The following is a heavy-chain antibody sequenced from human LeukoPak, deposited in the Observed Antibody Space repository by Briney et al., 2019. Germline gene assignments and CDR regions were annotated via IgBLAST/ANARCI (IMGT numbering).Heavy chain of an antibody. V-gene: IGHV4-34*01. Sequence: PSETLSLTCAVYGGSFSGYYWSWIRQPPGKGLEWIGEINHSGSTNYNPSLKSRVTISVDTSKNQFSLKLSSVTAADTAVYYCASKVYYYGSSGYRTPFDYWGQGILVTVSS. CDR2: INHSGST. CDR1: GGSFSGYY. CDR3: ASKVYYYGSSGYRTPFDY. J-gene: IGHJ4*02. D-gene: IGHD3-22*01.